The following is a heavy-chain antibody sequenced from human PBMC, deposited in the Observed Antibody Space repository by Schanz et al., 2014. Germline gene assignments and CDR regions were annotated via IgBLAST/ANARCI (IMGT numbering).Heavy chain of an antibody. CDR2: ISSGGSDT. CDR1: GFTFSDYY. V-gene: IGHV3-11*04. Sequence: QVQLVDSGGDLVKPGGSLRLSCAASGFTFSDYYMSWIRQAPGKGPEWVSYISSGGSDTYYADSVQGRFTISRDNARNSLYLQMNSLRADDTAVYYCARDMLRRYGALEIWGRGTMVTVSS. D-gene: IGHD2-8*01. CDR3: ARDMLRRYGALEI. J-gene: IGHJ3*02.